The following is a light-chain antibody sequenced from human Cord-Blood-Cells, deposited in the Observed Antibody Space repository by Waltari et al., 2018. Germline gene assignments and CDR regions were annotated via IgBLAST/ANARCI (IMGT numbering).Light chain of an antibody. CDR3: QQYYSTPPS. Sequence: DIVMTQSPDSLAVSLGERATIHCQPSQSVLYSSNNKNYLAWYQQKPGQPPKLLIYWASTRESGVPDRFSGSGSGTDFTLTISSLQAEDVAVYYCQQYYSTPPSFGQGTKLEIK. CDR2: WAS. J-gene: IGKJ2*01. CDR1: QSVLYSSNNKNY. V-gene: IGKV4-1*01.